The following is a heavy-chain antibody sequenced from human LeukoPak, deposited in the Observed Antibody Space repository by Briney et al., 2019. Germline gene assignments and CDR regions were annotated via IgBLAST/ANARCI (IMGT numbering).Heavy chain of an antibody. D-gene: IGHD3-16*02. V-gene: IGHV1-69*05. CDR2: IIPIFGTA. Sequence: SVKVSCKACGGTFSSYAISWVRQAPGQGLEWMGGIIPIFGTANYAQKFQGRVTITTDESTSTAYMELSSLRSEDTAVYYCARGEVLGELSLSYYYYYMDVWGKGTTVTVSS. CDR3: ARGEVLGELSLSYYYYYMDV. J-gene: IGHJ6*03. CDR1: GGTFSSYA.